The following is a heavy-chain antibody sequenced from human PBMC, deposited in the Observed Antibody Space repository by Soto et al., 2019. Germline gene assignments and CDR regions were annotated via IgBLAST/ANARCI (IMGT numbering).Heavy chain of an antibody. CDR1: GFTFSAYV. Sequence: QVQLVESGGGVVQPGRSLRLSCAASGFTFSAYVMHWVRQAPGKGLEWVAVIWYDGSNKYYADSVKGRFTISRDNSKTTLYLQMNSLRAEDRAVYYCARGGRDRGVTDYWGQGTLVTVSS. V-gene: IGHV3-33*01. J-gene: IGHJ4*02. D-gene: IGHD3-10*01. CDR3: ARGGRDRGVTDY. CDR2: IWYDGSNK.